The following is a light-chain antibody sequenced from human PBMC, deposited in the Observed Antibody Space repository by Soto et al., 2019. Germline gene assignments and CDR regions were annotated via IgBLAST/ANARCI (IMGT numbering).Light chain of an antibody. CDR1: QSVSSRS. Sequence: EIVLTQSPGTLSLSPGERATLSCRASQSVSSRSLAWYQQKPGQAPRLLIYAASSRASGIPGRFSGSGFGTDFTLTISRLEPEDFAVYYCQHYVSSPSRLTFGGGTKVEIK. V-gene: IGKV3-20*01. J-gene: IGKJ4*01. CDR3: QHYVSSPSRLT. CDR2: AAS.